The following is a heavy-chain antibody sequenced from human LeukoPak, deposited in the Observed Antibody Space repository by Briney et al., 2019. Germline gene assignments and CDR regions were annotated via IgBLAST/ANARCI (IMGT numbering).Heavy chain of an antibody. CDR2: IIPIFGTA. J-gene: IGHJ4*02. D-gene: IGHD2-21*02. CDR1: GYTFTSFG. CDR3: AREEAYCGGDCYFDDY. Sequence: SVRVSCKASGYTFTSFGISWVRRAPGQGLEWMGGIIPIFGTANYAQKFQGRVTITADKSTSTAYMELSSLRSEDTAVYYCAREEAYCGGDCYFDDYWGQGTLVTVSS. V-gene: IGHV1-69*06.